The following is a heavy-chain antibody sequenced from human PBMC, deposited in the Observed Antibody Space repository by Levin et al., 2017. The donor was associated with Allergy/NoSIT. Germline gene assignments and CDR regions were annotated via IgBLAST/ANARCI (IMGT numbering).Heavy chain of an antibody. CDR1: GFTFSNYW. Sequence: GGSLRLSCAASGFTFSNYWMHWVRQAPGKGLVWVSRINTDGTSTNYADSVKGRFTISRDNAKNTLYLQLNGLRAEDTAVYYCARRVDSQLWMQFDNGGLGTLVTVSS. D-gene: IGHD5-18*01. CDR2: INTDGTST. CDR3: ARRVDSQLWMQFDN. V-gene: IGHV3-74*01. J-gene: IGHJ4*02.